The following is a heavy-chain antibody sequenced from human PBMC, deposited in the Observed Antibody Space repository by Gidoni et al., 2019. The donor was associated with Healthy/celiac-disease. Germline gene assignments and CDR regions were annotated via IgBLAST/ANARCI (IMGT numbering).Heavy chain of an antibody. CDR1: GGSISSSSYY. CDR2: IYYRGST. J-gene: IGHJ4*02. D-gene: IGHD3-22*01. CDR3: ARARRITMIVVVRPQYYFDY. V-gene: IGHV4-39*01. Sequence: QLQLQESGPGLVKPSETLSLTCTVSGGSISSSSYYWGWIRQPPGKGLEWIGSIYYRGSTYYNPSLKSRVTISVDTSKNQFSLKLSSVTAADTAVYYCARARRITMIVVVRPQYYFDYWGQGTLVTVSS.